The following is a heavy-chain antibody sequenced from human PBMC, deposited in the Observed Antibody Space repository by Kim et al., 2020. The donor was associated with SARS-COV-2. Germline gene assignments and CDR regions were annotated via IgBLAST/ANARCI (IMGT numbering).Heavy chain of an antibody. CDR1: GYTFTGYY. V-gene: IGHV1-2*02. Sequence: ASVKVSCKASGYTFTGYYIHWVRQAPGQGLEWMGWINPNSGDTKYAEKFQGRVTMTRDTSINIAYMELSRLRSDDTAMYYCTRDLAIRPTGGYNWFDPWGQGTLVSVSS. CDR2: INPNSGDT. J-gene: IGHJ5*02. D-gene: IGHD3-10*01. CDR3: TRDLAIRPTGGYNWFDP.